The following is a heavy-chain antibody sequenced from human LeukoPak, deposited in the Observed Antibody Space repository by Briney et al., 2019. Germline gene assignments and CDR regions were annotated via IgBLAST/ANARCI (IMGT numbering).Heavy chain of an antibody. J-gene: IGHJ4*02. D-gene: IGHD3-3*01. CDR1: GGSISSYY. Sequence: NSSETLSLTCTVSGGSISSYYWSWIRQPPGKGLEWIGYIYYSGSTNYNPSLKSRVTISVDTSKNQFSLKLSSVTAADTAVYYCARVTRSRFLEWVQDLTYFDYWGQGTLVTISS. CDR2: IYYSGST. V-gene: IGHV4-59*01. CDR3: ARVTRSRFLEWVQDLTYFDY.